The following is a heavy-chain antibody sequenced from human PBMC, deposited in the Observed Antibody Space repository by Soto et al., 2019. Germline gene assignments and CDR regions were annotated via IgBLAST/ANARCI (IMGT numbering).Heavy chain of an antibody. D-gene: IGHD3-22*01. J-gene: IGHJ4*02. CDR1: GFPFSDYY. Sequence: RGSLRLSCAASGFPFSDYYMSWIRQAPGEGLEWISYISSSAYTIYADSVKGRFTISRDNAKNSLFLQMTSLRVEDTAVYYCARNFDSGGYYSDYWGQGTLVTVSS. CDR3: ARNFDSGGYYSDY. V-gene: IGHV3-11*06. CDR2: ISSSAYT.